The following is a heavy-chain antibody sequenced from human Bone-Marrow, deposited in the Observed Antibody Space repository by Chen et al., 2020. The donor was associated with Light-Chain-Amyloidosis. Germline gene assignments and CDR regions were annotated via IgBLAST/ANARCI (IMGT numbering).Heavy chain of an antibody. V-gene: IGHV4-39*07. Sequence: QLQLQESGPGLVKPSETLSLTCTVSGASIISSEYYWGWMRQAPGKGLEWIGSIFRGDITYYTSSLKSRVTLSVDTSNNHISLRLRSVTAGDTAIYYCARGPSEVEWGVVKSAFAFDFWGQGTMVTVSS. CDR2: IFRGDIT. CDR1: GASIISSEYY. D-gene: IGHD2-21*01. J-gene: IGHJ3*01. CDR3: ARGPSEVEWGVVKSAFAFDF.